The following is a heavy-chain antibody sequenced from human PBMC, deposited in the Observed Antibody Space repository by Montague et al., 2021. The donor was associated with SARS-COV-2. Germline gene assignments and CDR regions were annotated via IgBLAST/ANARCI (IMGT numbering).Heavy chain of an antibody. D-gene: IGHD3-10*01. J-gene: IGHJ5*02. CDR2: IYDSGSA. CDR1: VGSISNYY. CDR3: ARDAGDWFDP. Sequence: SETLSLTCTVSVGSISNYYWTWIRQPPGKGLEWIGYIYDSGSANYNPSLKSRVTISIDTSKNQFSLKLSSVTAADTAVYYCARDAGDWFDPWGQGTLVTVSS. V-gene: IGHV4-59*01.